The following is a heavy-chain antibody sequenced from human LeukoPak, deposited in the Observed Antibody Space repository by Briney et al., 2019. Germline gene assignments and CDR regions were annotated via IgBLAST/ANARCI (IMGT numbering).Heavy chain of an antibody. Sequence: GGSLRLSCAASGFTFSSYAMHWVRQAPGKGLEWVAVISYDGSNKYYADSVKGRFTISRDNSKNTLYLQMNSLRAEDTAVYYCARDGKWELQYYFDYWGQGTLVTVPS. J-gene: IGHJ4*02. D-gene: IGHD1-26*01. CDR1: GFTFSSYA. CDR2: ISYDGSNK. CDR3: ARDGKWELQYYFDY. V-gene: IGHV3-30*04.